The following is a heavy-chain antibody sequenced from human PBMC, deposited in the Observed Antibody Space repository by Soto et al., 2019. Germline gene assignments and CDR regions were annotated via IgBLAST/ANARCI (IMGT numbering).Heavy chain of an antibody. V-gene: IGHV4-31*03. D-gene: IGHD3-22*01. Sequence: SETLSLTCTVSGGSISSGGYYWSWIRQHPGKGLEWIGYIYYSGSTYYNPSLKSRVTISVDTSKNQFSLKLSSVTAADTAVYYCARVGSGXNYYDSSGYSGSRYFDYWGQGTLVTVSS. CDR1: GGSISSGGYY. J-gene: IGHJ4*02. CDR2: IYYSGST. CDR3: ARVGSGXNYYDSSGYSGSRYFDY.